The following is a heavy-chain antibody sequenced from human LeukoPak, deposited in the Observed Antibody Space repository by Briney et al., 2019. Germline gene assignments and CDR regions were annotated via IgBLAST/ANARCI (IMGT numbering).Heavy chain of an antibody. CDR1: GYTFTGYY. D-gene: IGHD3-10*01. CDR2: INPNSGGT. CDR3: AKAGNKWLGELHWFAP. Sequence: GASVKVSCKASGYTFTGYYMHWVRQAPGQGLEWMGWINPNSGGTNYAQNFQGRVTVTRDMSIRTVYMDLTRLKSDDTAVYYCAKAGNKWLGELHWFAPWGQGTLVTVSS. V-gene: IGHV1-2*02. J-gene: IGHJ5*02.